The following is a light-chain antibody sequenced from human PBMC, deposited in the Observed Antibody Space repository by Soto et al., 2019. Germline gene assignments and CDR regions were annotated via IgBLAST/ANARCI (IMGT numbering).Light chain of an antibody. CDR1: QSVSSNQ. CDR3: QQYGSSGT. V-gene: IGKV3-20*01. CDR2: GTS. Sequence: EIVLTQSPGTVSLSPGEGASLSCRASQSVSSNQIAWYQQRPGQTPRLLMYGTSSRAPGIPDRFSGSGSGTGFTLTIRRLEPEDFAVYYCQQYGSSGTFGQGTKVDIK. J-gene: IGKJ1*01.